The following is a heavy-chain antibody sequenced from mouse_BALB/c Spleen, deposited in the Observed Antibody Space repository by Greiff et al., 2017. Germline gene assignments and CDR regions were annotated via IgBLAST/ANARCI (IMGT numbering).Heavy chain of an antibody. CDR3: ARGGYYGKTSYAMDY. D-gene: IGHD2-1*01. Sequence: EVQLVESGPELVKPGASVKMSCKASGYTFTSYVMHWVKQKPGQGLEWIGYINPYNDGTKYNEKFKGKATLTSDKSSSTAYMELSSLTSEDSAVYYCARGGYYGKTSYAMDYWGQGTSVTVSS. CDR2: INPYNDGT. V-gene: IGHV1-14*01. CDR1: GYTFTSYV. J-gene: IGHJ4*01.